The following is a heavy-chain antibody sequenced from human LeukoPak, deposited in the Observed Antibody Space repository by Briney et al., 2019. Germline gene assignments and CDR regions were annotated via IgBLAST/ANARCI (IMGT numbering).Heavy chain of an antibody. Sequence: GGSLRLSCAASGFSFTNYAMSWVRQAPARGPEWLSSMKGGGETFYADSVKGRFTISRDNAKNSLYLQMNSLRAEDTAVYYCARVRSGGIGGYYFDYWGQGTLVTVSA. CDR2: MKGGGET. CDR3: ARVRSGGIGGYYFDY. D-gene: IGHD2-15*01. CDR1: GFSFTNYA. J-gene: IGHJ4*02. V-gene: IGHV3-23*01.